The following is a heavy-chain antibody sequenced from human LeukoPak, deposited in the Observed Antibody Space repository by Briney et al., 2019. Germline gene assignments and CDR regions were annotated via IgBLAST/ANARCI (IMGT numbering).Heavy chain of an antibody. CDR3: ARVHNVILTDYSYFAY. V-gene: IGHV1-2*02. J-gene: IGHJ4*02. CDR1: GYTFTDYY. D-gene: IGHD3-9*01. Sequence: GASVKVSCKASGYTFTDYYMHWVRQAPGQGLEWLGWINPNSGGTNYAQKFQGRVTMTRDTSISTAYMELSSLRSDDTAVYYCARVHNVILTDYSYFAYWGQGTLVTASS. CDR2: INPNSGGT.